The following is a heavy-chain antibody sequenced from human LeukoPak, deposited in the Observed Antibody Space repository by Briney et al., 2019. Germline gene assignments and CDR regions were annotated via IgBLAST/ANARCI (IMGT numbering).Heavy chain of an antibody. CDR3: AGGYPQLVLSWFDP. V-gene: IGHV4-34*01. D-gene: IGHD6-13*01. CDR1: GGSFSGYY. Sequence: SETLSLTCAVYGGSFSGYYWSWIRQPPGKGLEWIGEINHSGSTNYNPSLKSRVTISVDTSKNQFSLKLSSVTAADTAVYYCAGGYPQLVLSWFDPWGQGTLVTVSS. CDR2: INHSGST. J-gene: IGHJ5*02.